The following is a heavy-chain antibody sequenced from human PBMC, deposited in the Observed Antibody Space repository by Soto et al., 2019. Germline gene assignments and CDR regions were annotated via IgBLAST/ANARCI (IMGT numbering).Heavy chain of an antibody. CDR3: GRGGASW. D-gene: IGHD1-26*01. V-gene: IGHV3-7*04. Sequence: EVQLVESGGGLVQPGGSLRLSCAASGFTFTNHFMTWVRQTPGKGLEWVATIKADGNDPYYMDSVKGRFTISRDNAKKAWAPQMSGWGAEDAVLFYGGRGGASWGGQGTRVTVSS. CDR1: GFTFTNHF. J-gene: IGHJ6*02. CDR2: IKADGNDP.